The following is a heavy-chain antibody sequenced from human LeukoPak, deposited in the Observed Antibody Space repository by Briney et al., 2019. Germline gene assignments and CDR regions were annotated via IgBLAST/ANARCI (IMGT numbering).Heavy chain of an antibody. J-gene: IGHJ4*02. V-gene: IGHV3-49*04. D-gene: IGHD1-26*01. CDR1: GFRFGDYA. Sequence: PGRSLRLSCTASGFRFGDYALHWVRQAPGKGLEWVGFVRSKGHSRTTEYAASVEGRFTISRDDSKSIADLQMHSPKAEDTAVYYCSRAQTEVGAKYYSDYWCQGTLVTVSS. CDR2: VRSKGHSRTT. CDR3: SRAQTEVGAKYYSDY.